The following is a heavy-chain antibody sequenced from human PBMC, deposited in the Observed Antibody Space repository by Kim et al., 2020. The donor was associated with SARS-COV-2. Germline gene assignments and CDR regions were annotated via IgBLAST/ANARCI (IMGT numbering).Heavy chain of an antibody. CDR1: GGSINGYY. V-gene: IGHV4-59*08. CDR2: VYSTGST. Sequence: SETLSLNCIVSGGSINGYYWTWIRQAPGRGLEWIGYVYSTGSTNYNPSLESRVSISLDTSKQQFSLRLTSVTASATAVYFCARQTSLYDFAYWGQGPLVT. CDR3: ARQTSLYDFAY. D-gene: IGHD3-3*01. J-gene: IGHJ4*02.